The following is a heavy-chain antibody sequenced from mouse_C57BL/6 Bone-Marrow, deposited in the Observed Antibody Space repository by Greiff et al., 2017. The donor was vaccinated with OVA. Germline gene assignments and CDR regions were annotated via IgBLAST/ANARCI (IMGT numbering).Heavy chain of an antibody. CDR2: IDPENGDT. Sequence: EVQLQQSGAELVRPGASVKLSCTASGFNIKDDYMHWVKQRPEQGLEWIGWIDPENGDTEYASKFQGKATITADTSSNTAYLQLSSLTSEDTAVYYCTTGGAGYSFAYWGQGTLVTVSA. CDR1: GFNIKDDY. V-gene: IGHV14-4*01. CDR3: TTGGAGYSFAY. J-gene: IGHJ3*01. D-gene: IGHD3-2*02.